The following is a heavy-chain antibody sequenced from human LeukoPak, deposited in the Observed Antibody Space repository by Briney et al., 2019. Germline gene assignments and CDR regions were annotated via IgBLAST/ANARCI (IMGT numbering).Heavy chain of an antibody. V-gene: IGHV4-39*07. CDR3: ARAPPNTSPMGDGFDI. CDR2: IYYSGST. Sequence: SETLSLTCTVSGGSISSSSYYWGWIRQPPGKGLEWIGSIYYSGSTYYNPSLKSRVTISVDTSKNQFSLKLSSVTAADTAVYYCARAPPNTSPMGDGFDIWGQGTMVTVSS. CDR1: GGSISSSSYY. J-gene: IGHJ3*02. D-gene: IGHD2-2*01.